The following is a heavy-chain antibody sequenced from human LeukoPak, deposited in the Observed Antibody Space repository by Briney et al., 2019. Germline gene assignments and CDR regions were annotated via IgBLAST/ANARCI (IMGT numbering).Heavy chain of an antibody. J-gene: IGHJ4*02. CDR3: ATETPDTSGSKLDY. V-gene: IGHV3-30*02. CDR2: IRYDGSRK. D-gene: IGHD3-22*01. CDR1: GFIFSDYA. Sequence: GGSLRLSCAASGFIFSDYAMHWVRQAAGKGLEWVAYIRYDGSRKYYADSVNGRFTISRDNSKNTLYLQVHSLRGEDTAVYYCATETPDTSGSKLDYWGQGTLVTVSS.